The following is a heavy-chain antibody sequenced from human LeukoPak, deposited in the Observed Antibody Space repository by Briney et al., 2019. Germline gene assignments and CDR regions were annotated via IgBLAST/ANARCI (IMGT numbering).Heavy chain of an antibody. D-gene: IGHD3-10*01. CDR3: ARESPMVRGVIGGFDY. V-gene: IGHV4-34*01. Sequence: SETLSLTCAVYGGSFSGYYWSWIRQPPGKGLEWIGEINHSGSTNYNPSLKSRVTISVDTSKNQFSLKLSSVTAADTAVYYCARESPMVRGVIGGFDYWGQGTLVTVSS. CDR2: INHSGST. J-gene: IGHJ4*02. CDR1: GGSFSGYY.